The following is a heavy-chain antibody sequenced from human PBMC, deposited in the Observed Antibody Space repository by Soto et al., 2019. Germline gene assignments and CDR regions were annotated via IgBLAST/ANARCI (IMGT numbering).Heavy chain of an antibody. CDR3: ARASVSVRIAVAGRGGAFDY. D-gene: IGHD6-19*01. CDR2: IIPIFGTA. CDR1: GGTFSSYA. J-gene: IGHJ4*02. V-gene: IGHV1-69*01. Sequence: QVQLVQSGAEVKQPGSSVKVSCKASGGTFSSYAISWVRQAPGQGLEWMGGIIPIFGTANYAQKFQGRVTIPAGESKSTAYMELSSLRSEDTDVEYCARASVSVRIAVAGRGGAFDYWGQGTLVTVSS.